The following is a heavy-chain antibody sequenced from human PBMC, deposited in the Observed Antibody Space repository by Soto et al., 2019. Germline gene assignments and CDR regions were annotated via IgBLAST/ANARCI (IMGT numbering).Heavy chain of an antibody. Sequence: QVHLQESGPGLVRPSESLSLTCNVSGGSMSTGSYFWSWVRQPPGKGLEWIGYVFRSGSINYSPSFQSRVTISIDTSKNQFSLMLKSVTAADTAVYFCARARNRYFDYWGQGALVTVSS. D-gene: IGHD1-1*01. CDR1: GGSMSTGSYF. CDR3: ARARNRYFDY. V-gene: IGHV4-61*01. J-gene: IGHJ4*02. CDR2: VFRSGSI.